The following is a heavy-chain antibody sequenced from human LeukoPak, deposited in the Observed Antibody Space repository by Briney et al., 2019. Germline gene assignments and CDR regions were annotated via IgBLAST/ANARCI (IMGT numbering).Heavy chain of an antibody. J-gene: IGHJ3*01. V-gene: IGHV3-30-3*01. Sequence: GGSLRLSCVASGFTFSSHNMHWVRQAPGKGLEWVAVISYDESNEFYADSVRGRFTISRDTSKNTLYLQMNSLRPEDTAIYYCARGGANTNAFDFWGQGTMVTVSS. CDR3: ARGGANTNAFDF. D-gene: IGHD1-26*01. CDR1: GFTFSSHN. CDR2: ISYDESNE.